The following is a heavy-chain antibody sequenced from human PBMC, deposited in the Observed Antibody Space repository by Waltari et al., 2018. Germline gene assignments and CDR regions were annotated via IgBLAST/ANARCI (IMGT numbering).Heavy chain of an antibody. J-gene: IGHJ6*02. CDR2: IYYSGST. CDR1: GGSISSYY. CDR3: ARHNYDFWSGYYPYYYYYGMDV. D-gene: IGHD3-3*01. Sequence: QVQLQESGPGLVKPSETLSLTCTVSGGSISSYYWSWIRQPPGKGLEWIGYIYYSGSTNYNPSLKGGVTISIDTSKNQCSLKLSSVAAADTAVYYCARHNYDFWSGYYPYYYYYGMDVWGQGTTVTVS. V-gene: IGHV4-59*08.